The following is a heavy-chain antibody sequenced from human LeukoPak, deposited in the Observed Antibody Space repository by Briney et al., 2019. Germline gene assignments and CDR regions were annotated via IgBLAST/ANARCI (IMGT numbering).Heavy chain of an antibody. V-gene: IGHV1-46*01. CDR3: ARDTREYYYDAFDI. CDR1: GYTFTSYY. CDR2: INPTGGST. D-gene: IGHD3-10*01. J-gene: IGHJ3*02. Sequence: GASVKVSCRASGYTFTSYYMHWVRQAPGQGLEWMGLINPTGGSTGYAQKFQGRVTMTRDMSTSTDYMELSSLRSEDTAIYYCARDTREYYYDAFDIWGQGTMVTVPS.